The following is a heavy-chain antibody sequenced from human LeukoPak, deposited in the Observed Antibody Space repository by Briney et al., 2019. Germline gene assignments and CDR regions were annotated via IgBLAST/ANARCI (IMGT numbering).Heavy chain of an antibody. CDR2: ISYDGNNK. J-gene: IGHJ4*02. D-gene: IGHD6-19*01. V-gene: IGHV3-30-3*01. Sequence: PGRSLRLSCAACGLIFSSYSMHWVSQARGKGREGVTVISYDGNNKIYADSVGGRFTISRDNSKNTLYLQLNSLRVEDTAVYYCARDIAVAVFYYFDYWGQGTLVTVSS. CDR1: GLIFSSYS. CDR3: ARDIAVAVFYYFDY.